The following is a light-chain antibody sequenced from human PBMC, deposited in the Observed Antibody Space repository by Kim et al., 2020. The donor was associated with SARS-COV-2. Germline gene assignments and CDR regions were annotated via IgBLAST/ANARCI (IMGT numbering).Light chain of an antibody. J-gene: IGLJ2*01. CDR2: EDT. CDR3: QAWGTRTVV. V-gene: IGLV3-1*01. CDR1: KLGDKY. Sequence: SYELTQPPSVSVSPGQTASITCSGDKLGDKYAYWYQQKPAQSPVLVIYEDTKRPSGIPERFTASNSENTATLTISGTQAIDAADYYCQAWGTRTVVFGGGTQLTVL.